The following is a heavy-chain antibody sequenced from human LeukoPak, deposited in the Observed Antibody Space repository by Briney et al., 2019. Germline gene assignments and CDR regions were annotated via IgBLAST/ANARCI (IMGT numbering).Heavy chain of an antibody. CDR2: IKSDGSST. V-gene: IGHV3-74*01. J-gene: IGHJ4*02. CDR1: GFTLSSYW. CDR3: ARGNKWSFDS. Sequence: PGGSLRLSCVVSGFTLSSYWMHWVRQAPGKGLVWVSRIKSDGSSTSYADSVKGRFTISGDSAKNTLYLQMNSLRPEDTAVYYCARGNKWSFDSWGQGALVTVSS. D-gene: IGHD2-15*01.